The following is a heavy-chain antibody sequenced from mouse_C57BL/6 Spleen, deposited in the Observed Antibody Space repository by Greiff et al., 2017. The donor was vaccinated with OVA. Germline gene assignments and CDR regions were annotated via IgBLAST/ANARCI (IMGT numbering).Heavy chain of an antibody. V-gene: IGHV1-54*01. CDR3: ARSGYYSNYYFDY. J-gene: IGHJ2*01. CDR1: GYAFTNYL. Sequence: QVHVKQSGAELVRPGTSVKVSCKASGYAFTNYLIEWVKQRPGQGLEWIGVINPGSGGTNYNEKFKGKATLTADKSSSTAYMQLSSLTSEDSAVYFCARSGYYSNYYFDYWGQGTTLTVSS. CDR2: INPGSGGT. D-gene: IGHD2-5*01.